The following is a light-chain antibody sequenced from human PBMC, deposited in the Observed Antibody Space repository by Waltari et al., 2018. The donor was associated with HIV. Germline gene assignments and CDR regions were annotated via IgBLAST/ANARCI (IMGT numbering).Light chain of an antibody. CDR1: SSYVGAYHY. Sequence: QSALTQPASVSGSPGQSITISCTGTSSYVGAYHYVSWYQQHPGKAPKLMIYEVSNRPSGVSNRFSGSKSGNTASLTISGLQAEDEADYYCSSYTSSSTVVFGGGTKLTVL. V-gene: IGLV2-14*01. J-gene: IGLJ2*01. CDR3: SSYTSSSTVV. CDR2: EVS.